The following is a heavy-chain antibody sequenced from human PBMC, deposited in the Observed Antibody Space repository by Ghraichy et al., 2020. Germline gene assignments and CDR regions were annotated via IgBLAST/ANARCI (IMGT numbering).Heavy chain of an antibody. CDR1: GYTFTGYY. Sequence: ASVKVSCKASGYTFTGYYMHWVRQAPGQGLEWKGWINPNSGGTNYAQKFQGRVTMTRDTSISTAYMELSRLRSDDTAVYYCARDGQINEFGEEQWLVPRGGGMDVWGQGTTVTVSS. D-gene: IGHD6-19*01. CDR3: ARDGQINEFGEEQWLVPRGGGMDV. CDR2: INPNSGGT. J-gene: IGHJ6*02. V-gene: IGHV1-2*02.